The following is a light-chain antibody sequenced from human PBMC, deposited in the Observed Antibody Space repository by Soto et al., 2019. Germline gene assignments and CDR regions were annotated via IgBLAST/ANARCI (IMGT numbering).Light chain of an antibody. J-gene: IGLJ1*01. Sequence: QSALTQPGSVSGSPGQSITISCTGTSSDVAAYNYVSWYQQHPGKAPKLMVYDVSNRPSGVSNRFSGSKSGNTASLTISGLQAEDEGDYYCSSYTSGGNYVFGTGTKLTVL. CDR1: SSDVAAYNY. CDR3: SSYTSGGNYV. CDR2: DVS. V-gene: IGLV2-14*03.